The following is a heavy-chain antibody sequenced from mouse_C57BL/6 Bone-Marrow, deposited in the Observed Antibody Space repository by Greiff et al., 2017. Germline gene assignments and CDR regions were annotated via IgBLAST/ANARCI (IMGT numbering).Heavy chain of an antibody. CDR2: IDPNSGGT. J-gene: IGHJ1*03. CDR3: ARWWGTPYWYFDG. Sequence: QVQLQQPGAELVKPGASVKLSCKASGYTFTSYWMHWVKQRPGRGLEWSGRIDPNSGGTKYNEKFKSKATLTVDKPSSTAYMPLSSLTSEDSAVYYCARWWGTPYWYFDGWGTGTTVTVSS. D-gene: IGHD1-1*02. CDR1: GYTFTSYW. V-gene: IGHV1-72*01.